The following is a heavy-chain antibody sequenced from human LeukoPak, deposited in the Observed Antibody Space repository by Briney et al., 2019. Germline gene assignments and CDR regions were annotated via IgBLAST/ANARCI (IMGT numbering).Heavy chain of an antibody. CDR2: FDTEDGET. CDR1: GYTLTELS. J-gene: IGHJ4*02. D-gene: IGHD3-3*01. CDR3: ATAIFGVVIGFDY. V-gene: IGHV1-24*01. Sequence: ASVKVSCKVSGYTLTELSMHWVRQAPGKGLEWMGSFDTEDGETIYAQKFQGRVTMTEDTSTDTAYMELSSLRSEDTAVYYCATAIFGVVIGFDYWGQGTLVTVSS.